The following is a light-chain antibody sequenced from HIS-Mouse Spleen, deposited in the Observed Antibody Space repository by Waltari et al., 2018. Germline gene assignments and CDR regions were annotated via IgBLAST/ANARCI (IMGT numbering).Light chain of an antibody. CDR1: SSYVGGYNY. V-gene: IGLV2-14*01. J-gene: IGLJ2*01. Sequence: QSALPQPAPVSGSPGQSTTISCTGTSSYVGGYNYVSLYQQHPGKAPKLMIYEVSHRPSGVSNRFSGSKSGNTASLTISGLQAEDEADYYCSSYTSSSTLKVFGGGTKLTVL. CDR2: EVS. CDR3: SSYTSSSTLKV.